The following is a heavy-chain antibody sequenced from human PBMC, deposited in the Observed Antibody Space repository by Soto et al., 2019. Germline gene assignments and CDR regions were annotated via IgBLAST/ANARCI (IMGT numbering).Heavy chain of an antibody. J-gene: IGHJ4*02. CDR2: INPNSGGT. CDR1: GYTFTGQY. V-gene: IGHV1-2*04. CDR3: ARGYCSSTRCHFDY. D-gene: IGHD2-2*01. Sequence: ASVKVSCKASGYTFTGQYIHWVRQAPGQGLEWMGWINPNSGGTNYAQKFQGWVTMTRDTSIRTAYMELSRLRSGDTAVYYCARGYCSSTRCHFDYRGQGTLVTVSS.